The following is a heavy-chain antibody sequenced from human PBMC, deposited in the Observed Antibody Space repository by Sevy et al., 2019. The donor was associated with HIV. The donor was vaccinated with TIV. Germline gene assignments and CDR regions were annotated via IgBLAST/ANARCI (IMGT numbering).Heavy chain of an antibody. D-gene: IGHD3-10*01. V-gene: IGHV3-9*01. Sequence: GGSLRLSCAASGFTFDDYAMHWVRQAPGKGLEWVSGISWNRGKIGYADSVKGRFTISRDNAKNSLYLQMNSLRAEDTALYYCTKGVMVRGVVINYFDYWGQGTLVTVSS. J-gene: IGHJ4*02. CDR2: ISWNRGKI. CDR1: GFTFDDYA. CDR3: TKGVMVRGVVINYFDY.